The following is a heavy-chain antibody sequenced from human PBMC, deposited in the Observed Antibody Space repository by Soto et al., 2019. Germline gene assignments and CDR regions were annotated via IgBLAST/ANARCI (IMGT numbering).Heavy chain of an antibody. Sequence: SETLSLTCTVSGGSIRSYYWSLIRQPPGKGLEWIGYIYYSGGTNYNPSLKSRVTISVDTSKNQFSLKLSSVTAADTAVYYCARLVVPAAIFYWFDPWGQGTLVTVSS. V-gene: IGHV4-59*01. CDR3: ARLVVPAAIFYWFDP. J-gene: IGHJ5*02. CDR2: IYYSGGT. CDR1: GGSIRSYY. D-gene: IGHD2-2*01.